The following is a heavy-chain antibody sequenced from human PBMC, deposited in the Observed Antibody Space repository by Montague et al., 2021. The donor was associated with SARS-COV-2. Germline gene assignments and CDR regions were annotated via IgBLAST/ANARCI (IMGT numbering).Heavy chain of an antibody. CDR3: ARLPTGFPNWFDT. J-gene: IGHJ5*02. V-gene: IGHV4-39*01. CDR2: VPNTGNS. CDR1: GASISLNSHS. D-gene: IGHD3-9*01. Sequence: SETLSLTCTVSGASISLNSHSWGWLRQPPGRGLEWITTVPNTGNSYHNSSLQSRVTISRDTSQRQVSLRLNSMTTADTAVYYCARLPTGFPNWFDTWGQGTLVTVSS.